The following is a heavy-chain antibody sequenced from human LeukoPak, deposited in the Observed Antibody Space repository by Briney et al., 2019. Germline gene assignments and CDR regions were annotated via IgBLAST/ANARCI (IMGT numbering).Heavy chain of an antibody. CDR3: AREIVVVVAATHYYYGMDV. J-gene: IGHJ6*02. D-gene: IGHD2-15*01. V-gene: IGHV1-69*04. Sequence: SVNVSYKASGSTFSSYAISWVRQAPGQGLQWMERIIPILGLANYAQKYQGRVTITADKSTSTAYMELSSLRSDDTAVYYCAREIVVVVAATHYYYGMDVWGQGTTVTVSS. CDR2: IIPILGLA. CDR1: GSTFSSYA.